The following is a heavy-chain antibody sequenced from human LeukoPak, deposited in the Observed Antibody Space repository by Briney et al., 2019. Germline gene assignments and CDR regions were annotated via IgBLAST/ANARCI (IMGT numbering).Heavy chain of an antibody. CDR1: GFTFSSYA. V-gene: IGHV3-23*01. Sequence: GGSLRPSCAASGFTFSSYAMTWVRQAPGKGLEWVSTISGSGGSTYYADSVKGRFTISRDNSKNTLCLQMNSLRAEDTAIYYCATLWSFFDYWGQGTLVTVPS. CDR2: ISGSGGST. D-gene: IGHD3-10*01. CDR3: ATLWSFFDY. J-gene: IGHJ4*02.